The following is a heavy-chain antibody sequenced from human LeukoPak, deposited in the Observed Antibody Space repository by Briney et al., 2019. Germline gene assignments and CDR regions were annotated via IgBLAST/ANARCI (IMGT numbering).Heavy chain of an antibody. J-gene: IGHJ4*02. D-gene: IGHD1-26*01. CDR3: AREEKMGATYYFGY. CDR1: GYTFTGYY. V-gene: IGHV1-2*02. Sequence: GASVKVSCKASGYTFTGYYMHWVRQAPGQGLEWMGWINPNSGGTSYAQKFQGRVTMTRDTSTSTVYMELSSLRSEDTAVYYCAREEKMGATYYFGYWGQGTLVTVSS. CDR2: INPNSGGT.